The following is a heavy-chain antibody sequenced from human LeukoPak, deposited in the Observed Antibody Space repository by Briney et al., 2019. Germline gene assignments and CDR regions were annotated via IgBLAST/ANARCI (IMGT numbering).Heavy chain of an antibody. D-gene: IGHD4-17*01. CDR3: ARGDYDDYPSYYYYGMDV. Sequence: APGRLSSSASGYTFTPYYMHWTPQAPGPGLEWRGWINLNSGGTNYAQKFPGRVTMTRDTSISTAYMELSRLRSDETAVYYCARGDYDDYPSYYYYGMDVWGQGTTVTVSS. V-gene: IGHV1-2*02. J-gene: IGHJ6*02. CDR1: GYTFTPYY. CDR2: INLNSGGT.